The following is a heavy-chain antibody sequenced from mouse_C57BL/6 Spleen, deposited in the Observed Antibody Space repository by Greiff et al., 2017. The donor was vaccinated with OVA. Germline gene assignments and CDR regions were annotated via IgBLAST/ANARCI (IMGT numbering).Heavy chain of an antibody. J-gene: IGHJ4*01. Sequence: EVHLVESGGGLVQPKGSLKLSCAASGFTFNTYAMHWVRQAPGKGLEWVARIRSKSSNYATYYADSVKDRFTISRDDSQSMLYLQMNNLKTEDTAMYYCVRERGTSSGYRYAMDYWGQGTSVTVSS. CDR2: IRSKSSNYAT. D-gene: IGHD3-2*02. CDR1: GFTFNTYA. V-gene: IGHV10-3*01. CDR3: VRERGTSSGYRYAMDY.